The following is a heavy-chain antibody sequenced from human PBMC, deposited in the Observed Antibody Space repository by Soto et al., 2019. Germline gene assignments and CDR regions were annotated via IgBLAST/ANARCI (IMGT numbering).Heavy chain of an antibody. CDR2: ISYNGRT. J-gene: IGHJ4*02. D-gene: IGHD2-21*02. Sequence: SETLSLTCNVSAGSITGDSYYWTWILQPPGKGLEWLGYISYNGRTNYNPSLKSRVTISVDTSRKQFFLRLTSVTAADTAIYYCARDPCGSDCYSGLDYWGQGSLVTVSS. CDR1: AGSITGDSYY. CDR3: ARDPCGSDCYSGLDY. V-gene: IGHV4-61*01.